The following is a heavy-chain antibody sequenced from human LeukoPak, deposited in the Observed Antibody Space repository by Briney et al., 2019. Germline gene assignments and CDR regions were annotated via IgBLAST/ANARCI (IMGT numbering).Heavy chain of an antibody. V-gene: IGHV3-23*01. CDR3: ARMYYDYVWGRGHYFDY. D-gene: IGHD3-16*01. Sequence: GGSLRLSCAASGFTFSSYAMSWVRQAPGKGLEWVSAISGSGGSTYYADSVKGRFTISRDNSKNTLYLQMNSLRAEDTAVYYCARMYYDYVWGRGHYFDYWGQGTLVTVSS. J-gene: IGHJ4*02. CDR2: ISGSGGST. CDR1: GFTFSSYA.